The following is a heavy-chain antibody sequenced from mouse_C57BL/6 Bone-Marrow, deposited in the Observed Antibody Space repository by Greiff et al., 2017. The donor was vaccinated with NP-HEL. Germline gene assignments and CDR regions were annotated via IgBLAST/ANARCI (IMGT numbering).Heavy chain of an antibody. CDR2: IYPRSGNT. Sequence: VQLKESGAELARPGASVKLSCKASGYTFTSYGISWVKQRTGQGLEWIGEIYPRSGNTYYNEKFKGKATLTADKSSSTAYMELRSLTSEDSAVYFCARPPYYYGSSYWYFDVWGTGTTVTVSS. J-gene: IGHJ1*03. CDR3: ARPPYYYGSSYWYFDV. V-gene: IGHV1-81*01. CDR1: GYTFTSYG. D-gene: IGHD1-1*01.